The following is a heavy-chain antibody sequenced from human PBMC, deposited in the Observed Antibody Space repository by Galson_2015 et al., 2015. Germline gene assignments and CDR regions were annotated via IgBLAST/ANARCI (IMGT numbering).Heavy chain of an antibody. CDR3: AKGGYCTSTDCEGSRFDS. CDR2: ISAGSSKK. J-gene: IGHJ5*01. D-gene: IGHD2-2*01. CDR1: GFAFSAYS. Sequence: SLRLSCAASGFAFSAYSMHWVRQAPGKGLQWVAYISAGSSKKYYADSVKGRFTVSRDNAWDSLYLQMNSLRDEDTAVYFCAKGGYCTSTDCEGSRFDSWGQGTLVTVSS. V-gene: IGHV3-48*02.